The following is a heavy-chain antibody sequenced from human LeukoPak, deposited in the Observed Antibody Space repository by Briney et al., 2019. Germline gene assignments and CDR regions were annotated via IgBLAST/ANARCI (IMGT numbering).Heavy chain of an antibody. CDR2: ISPYNGNT. Sequence: ASVKVSCKASGYTFTGYYMHWVRQAPGQGLEWMGWISPYNGNTNYAQKLQGRVTMTTDTSTTTAYMELRSLRSDDTAVYYCAKAPGAGYVRRDHFEFDYWGQGTLVTVSS. V-gene: IGHV1-18*04. D-gene: IGHD5-12*01. CDR3: AKAPGAGYVRRDHFEFDY. J-gene: IGHJ4*02. CDR1: GYTFTGYY.